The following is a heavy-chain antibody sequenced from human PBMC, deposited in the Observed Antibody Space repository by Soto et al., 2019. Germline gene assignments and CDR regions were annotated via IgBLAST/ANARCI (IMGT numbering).Heavy chain of an antibody. CDR3: ARVSRFGGKPNWLDP. CDR2: IYYSGST. CDR1: GGTIISYC. D-gene: IGHD3-10*01. Sequence: SQTLSLTCTVAGGTIISYCWSWIRKPPGKGLEWIGYIYYSGSTNYNPSLKSRVTISVDTSKNQFSLKLNSVTAADTAVYYCARVSRFGGKPNWLDPWGQGTLVTV. V-gene: IGHV4-59*01. J-gene: IGHJ5*02.